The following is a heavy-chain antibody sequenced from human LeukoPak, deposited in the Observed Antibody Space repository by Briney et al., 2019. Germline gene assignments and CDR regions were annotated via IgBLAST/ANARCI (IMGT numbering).Heavy chain of an antibody. J-gene: IGHJ6*03. D-gene: IGHD2-2*01. Sequence: SETLSLTCTVSGGSISSYYWSWIRQPPGKGLEWIGYIYYSGSTNYNPSLKSRVTISVDTSKNQFSLKLSSVTAADTAVYYCARLYCSSTSCSRRGGYYYYMDVWGKGTTVTISS. CDR1: GGSISSYY. CDR2: IYYSGST. V-gene: IGHV4-59*12. CDR3: ARLYCSSTSCSRRGGYYYYMDV.